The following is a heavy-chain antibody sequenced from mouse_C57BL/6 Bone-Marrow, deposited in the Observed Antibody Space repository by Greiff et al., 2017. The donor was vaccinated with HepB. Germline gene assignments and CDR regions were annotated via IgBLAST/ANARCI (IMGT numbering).Heavy chain of an antibody. CDR1: GFTFSNYW. CDR2: IRLKSDNYAT. CDR3: TPELGRGGLDY. J-gene: IGHJ2*01. V-gene: IGHV6-3*01. Sequence: EVQRVESGGGLVQPGGSMKLSCVASGFTFSNYWMNWVRQSPEKGLEWVAQIRLKSDNYATHYAESVKGRFTISRDDSKSSVYLQMNNLRAEDTGIYYCTPELGRGGLDYWGQGTTLTVSS. D-gene: IGHD4-1*01.